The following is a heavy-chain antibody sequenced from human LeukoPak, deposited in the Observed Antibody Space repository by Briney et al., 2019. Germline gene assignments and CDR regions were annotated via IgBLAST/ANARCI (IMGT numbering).Heavy chain of an antibody. CDR3: ARHIAAAGRFDY. CDR2: IYYSGST. V-gene: IGHV4-59*08. J-gene: IGHJ4*02. D-gene: IGHD6-13*01. CDR1: GGSINSYY. Sequence: NASETLSLTCTVSGGSINSYYWSWIRQPPGKGLEWIGYIYYSGSTNYNPSLKSRVTISVDRSKSQFSLKVSSVTAADTAVYYCARHIAAAGRFDYWGQGTLVTVSS.